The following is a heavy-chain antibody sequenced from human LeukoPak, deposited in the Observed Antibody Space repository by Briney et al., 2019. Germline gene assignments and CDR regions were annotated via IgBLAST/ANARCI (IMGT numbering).Heavy chain of an antibody. V-gene: IGHV3-30*04. D-gene: IGHD1-1*01. Sequence: QTGGSLRLSCAASGFTFSNYAIHWVRQAPGKGLEWVTIISDDGSHKYYAGSVKGRFTISRDNSKNTLYLQMNSLRAEDTAVYYCTRDWRKAGMDVWGQGTTVTVSS. CDR2: ISDDGSHK. J-gene: IGHJ6*02. CDR3: TRDWRKAGMDV. CDR1: GFTFSNYA.